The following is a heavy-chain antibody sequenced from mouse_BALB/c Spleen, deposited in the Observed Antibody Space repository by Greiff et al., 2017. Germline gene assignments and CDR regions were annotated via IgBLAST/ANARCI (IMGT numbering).Heavy chain of an antibody. D-gene: IGHD2-2*01. Sequence: EVKLMESGGGLVKPGGSLKLSCAASGFTFSSYAMSWVRQTPEKRLEWVASISSGGSTYYPDSVKGRFTISRDNARNILYLQMSSLRSEDTAMYYCARGVYGYGGAWFAYWGQGTLVTVSA. V-gene: IGHV5-6-5*01. CDR2: ISSGGST. CDR3: ARGVYGYGGAWFAY. J-gene: IGHJ3*01. CDR1: GFTFSSYA.